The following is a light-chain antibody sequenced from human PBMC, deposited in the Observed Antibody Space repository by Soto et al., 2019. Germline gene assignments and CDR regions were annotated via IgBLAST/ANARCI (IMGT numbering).Light chain of an antibody. CDR2: GAS. CDR3: QQYNSWPLT. CDR1: KSVSSN. V-gene: IGKV3-15*01. J-gene: IGKJ4*01. Sequence: MVITHSPSTPSAFPGERPTRPCRACKSVSSNLAWYQQKPGQAPRLLIHGASTRATGIPARFSGSGSGTEFTVTISSLPTEDFAVYFCQQYNSWPLTFGGGTKVEIK.